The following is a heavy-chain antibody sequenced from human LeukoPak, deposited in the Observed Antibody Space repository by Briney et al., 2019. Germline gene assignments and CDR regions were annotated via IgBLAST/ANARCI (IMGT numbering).Heavy chain of an antibody. D-gene: IGHD3-3*01. CDR1: GGSISSYY. CDR2: IYYSGST. Sequence: SETLYLTCTVSGGSISSYYWSWIRQPPGKGLEWIGYIYYSGSTNYNPSLKSRVTISVDTSKNQFSLKLSSVTAADTAVYYCARVGYDFWSGKRYYFDYWGQGTLVTVSS. CDR3: ARVGYDFWSGKRYYFDY. V-gene: IGHV4-59*01. J-gene: IGHJ4*02.